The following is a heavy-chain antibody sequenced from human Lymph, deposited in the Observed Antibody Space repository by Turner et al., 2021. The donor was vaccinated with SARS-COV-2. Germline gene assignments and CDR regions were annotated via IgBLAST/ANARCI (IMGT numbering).Heavy chain of an antibody. CDR1: GFTFDDYA. Sequence: GESGGGVVQPGGSLRLSCAASGFTFDDYAMHWVRRAPGKGLEWVSLISGDGGGTYYADSVKGRFTISRDNSKNSLSLQMNSLRAEDTALYYCAKDPGYCSGGSCYSRTYFDFWGQGTLVTVSA. J-gene: IGHJ4*02. V-gene: IGHV3-43*02. D-gene: IGHD2-15*01. CDR3: AKDPGYCSGGSCYSRTYFDF. CDR2: ISGDGGGT.